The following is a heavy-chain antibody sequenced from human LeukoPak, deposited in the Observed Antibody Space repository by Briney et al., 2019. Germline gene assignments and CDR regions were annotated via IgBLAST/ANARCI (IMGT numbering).Heavy chain of an antibody. D-gene: IGHD6-13*01. CDR3: ARESPSIAAAGFDY. V-gene: IGHV3-30-3*01. CDR2: ISYDGSNK. CDR1: GFTFSTYW. Sequence: GGSLRLSCAASGFTFSTYWMSWVRQAPGKGLEWVAVISYDGSNKYYADSVKGRFTISRDNSKNTLYLQMNSLRAEDTAVYYCARESPSIAAAGFDYWGQGTLVTVSS. J-gene: IGHJ4*02.